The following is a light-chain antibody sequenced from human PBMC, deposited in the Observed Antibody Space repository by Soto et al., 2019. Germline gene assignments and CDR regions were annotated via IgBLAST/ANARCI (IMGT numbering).Light chain of an antibody. CDR1: SSNIGSNT. CDR2: NNN. Sequence: VLTQPPSASVTPGQRVTISCSGSSSNIGSNTVNWYQQLPGTAPKLLIYNNNQRPSGVPDRFSGSKSGTSASLAISGLQSEDEADYYCEGWDDSLNGVLFGGGTKVTVL. J-gene: IGLJ2*01. CDR3: EGWDDSLNGVL. V-gene: IGLV1-44*01.